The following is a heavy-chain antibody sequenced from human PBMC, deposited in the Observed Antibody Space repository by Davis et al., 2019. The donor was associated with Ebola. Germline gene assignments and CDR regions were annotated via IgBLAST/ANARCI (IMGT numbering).Heavy chain of an antibody. Sequence: SVKVSCKASGGTFSSYAISWVRQAPGQGLEWMGGIIPIFGTANYAQKLQGRVTMTTDTSTSTAYMELRSLRSDDTAVYYCARDQSESSSWYYYYYGMDVWGQGTTVTVSS. CDR3: ARDQSESSSWYYYYYGMDV. CDR1: GGTFSSYA. D-gene: IGHD6-13*01. CDR2: IIPIFGTA. V-gene: IGHV1-69*05. J-gene: IGHJ6*02.